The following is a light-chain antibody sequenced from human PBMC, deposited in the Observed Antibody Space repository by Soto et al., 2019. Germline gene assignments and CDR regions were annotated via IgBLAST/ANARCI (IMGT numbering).Light chain of an antibody. V-gene: IGKV3D-20*02. CDR2: GAS. CDR1: QSVSSSY. J-gene: IGKJ1*01. CDR3: QQCSNWPLT. Sequence: VFTQSPVTLSLSPGAGATLSCRASQSVSSSYLAWYQQKPGQAPRLLIYGASNRATGIPARFSGSGSGTDFTLTISSLEPEDFAVYYCQQCSNWPLTFGQGTKVDIK.